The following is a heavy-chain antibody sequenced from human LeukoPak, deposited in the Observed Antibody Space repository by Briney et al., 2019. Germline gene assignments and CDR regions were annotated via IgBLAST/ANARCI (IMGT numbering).Heavy chain of an antibody. J-gene: IGHJ6*03. Sequence: SVKVSCKASGGTFSTHAISWVRQAPGQGLEWMGGPIPIFALANYAQKFQGRLTITADESTNTAYLELSSLRFEDTAVYYCARAECSTTNCHTRIRNYYMDVWGTGTPVTVSS. CDR3: ARAECSTTNCHTRIRNYYMDV. CDR2: PIPIFALA. D-gene: IGHD2-2*01. CDR1: GGTFSTHA. V-gene: IGHV1-69*13.